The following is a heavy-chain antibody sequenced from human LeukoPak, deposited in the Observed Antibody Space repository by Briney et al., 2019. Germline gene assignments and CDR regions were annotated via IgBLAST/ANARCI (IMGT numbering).Heavy chain of an antibody. D-gene: IGHD2-15*01. CDR1: GFIFSSNY. J-gene: IGHJ6*02. CDR2: IYSGGNA. V-gene: IGHV3-53*01. Sequence: GGSLRLSCAASGFIFSSNYMSWVRQAPGKGLEWVSVIYSGGNAYYAASVKGRFTISRDNSKNTLYLQMNSLRAEATAVYYCARHIVGDYGMDVWGQGTTVTVSS. CDR3: ARHIVGDYGMDV.